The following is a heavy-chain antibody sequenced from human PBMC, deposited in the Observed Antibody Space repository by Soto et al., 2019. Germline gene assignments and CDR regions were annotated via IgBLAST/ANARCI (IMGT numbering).Heavy chain of an antibody. Sequence: HPGRALRLSCAASGFTFSSYAMSWVRQAPGKGLEWVSAISGSGGSTYYADSVKGRFTISRDNSKNTLYLQMNSLRAEDTAVYYCAKDQALWFPFFFDYWGQGTLATASS. CDR2: ISGSGGST. CDR3: AKDQALWFPFFFDY. V-gene: IGHV3-23*01. J-gene: IGHJ4*02. D-gene: IGHD3-10*01. CDR1: GFTFSSYA.